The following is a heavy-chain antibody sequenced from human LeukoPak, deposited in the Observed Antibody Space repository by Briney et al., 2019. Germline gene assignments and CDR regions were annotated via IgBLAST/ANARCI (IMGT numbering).Heavy chain of an antibody. J-gene: IGHJ4*02. D-gene: IGHD5-12*01. CDR1: GFAVSSNY. CDR3: ARDPKPGGYGGYDLNAF. CDR2: IYSGGRT. Sequence: GGSLRLSCAASGFAVSSNYMSWVRQAPGKGLEWVSIIYSGGRTYYADSVKGRFTISRDNSNNTLYLQMNSLRADDTAVYYCARDPKPGGYGGYDLNAFWGQGTLVTVSS. V-gene: IGHV3-66*01.